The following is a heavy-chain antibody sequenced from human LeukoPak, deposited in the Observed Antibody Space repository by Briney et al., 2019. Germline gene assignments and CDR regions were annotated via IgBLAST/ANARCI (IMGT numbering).Heavy chain of an antibody. J-gene: IGHJ6*02. D-gene: IGHD2-15*01. CDR3: ARGYCSGGSCYFGYYGMDV. Sequence: GGSLRLSCAASGFTFSSYWMSWVRQAPGKGLEWVSNIKQDGSEKYYVDSAKGRFTISRDNAKNSLYLQMNSLRAEDTAVYYCARGYCSGGSCYFGYYGMDVWGQGTTVTVSS. CDR1: GFTFSSYW. CDR2: IKQDGSEK. V-gene: IGHV3-7*01.